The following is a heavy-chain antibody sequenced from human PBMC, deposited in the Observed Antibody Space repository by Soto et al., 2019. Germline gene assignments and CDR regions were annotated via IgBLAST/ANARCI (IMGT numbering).Heavy chain of an antibody. CDR3: ARRLAAAWGFDY. D-gene: IGHD3-16*01. V-gene: IGHV3-48*03. CDR2: ISSSGKAM. CDR1: GFTFSTYQ. Sequence: EVQLVESGGGLAQPGGSLTLSCAASGFTFSTYQMNWVRQAPGKGLEWISHISSSGKAMHYADSVKGRLTISRDNANNTLFLQMNSLRTDDTAVYYCARRLAAAWGFDYWGQGTLVIVSS. J-gene: IGHJ4*02.